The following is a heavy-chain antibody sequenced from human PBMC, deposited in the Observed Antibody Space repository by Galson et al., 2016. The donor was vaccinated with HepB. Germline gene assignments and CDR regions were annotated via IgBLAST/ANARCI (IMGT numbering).Heavy chain of an antibody. V-gene: IGHV3-33*01. CDR1: GLSFSVRG. J-gene: IGHJ5*01. D-gene: IGHD2-15*01. Sequence: SLRLSCATSGLSFSVRGMHWVRQAPGKGLEWVAVIWNDGRTTYYGDSVKGRFIISRDNSRETLYLQMNSLGVDDTAIHYCATDGPPTVVVGAALDSWGQGTLVTVSS. CDR3: ATDGPPTVVVGAALDS. CDR2: IWNDGRTT.